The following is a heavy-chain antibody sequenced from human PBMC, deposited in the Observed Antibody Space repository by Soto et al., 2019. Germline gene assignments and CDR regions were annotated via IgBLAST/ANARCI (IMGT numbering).Heavy chain of an antibody. Sequence: GGSMTLSCAASGFNFNNFGMHWVRQAPGKGLEWVAVIWYDGNDKYYADSVKGRFAISRDNAKNSLYLQMNSLRDEDTAVYYCARMDYYDSSGYFDYWGQGTLVTVSS. J-gene: IGHJ4*02. V-gene: IGHV3-33*01. CDR3: ARMDYYDSSGYFDY. D-gene: IGHD3-22*01. CDR1: GFNFNNFG. CDR2: IWYDGNDK.